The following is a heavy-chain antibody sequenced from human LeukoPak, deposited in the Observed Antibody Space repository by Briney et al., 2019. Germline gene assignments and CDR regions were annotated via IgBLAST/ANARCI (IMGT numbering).Heavy chain of an antibody. J-gene: IGHJ3*02. V-gene: IGHV3-23*01. CDR1: GFTFSSYA. D-gene: IGHD4-17*01. CDR2: ISGSGGST. CDR3: AKARYRDYGDYAGDAFDI. Sequence: GGSLRLSCAASGFTFSSYAMSWVRQAPGKGLEWVSAISGSGGSTYYADSVKGRFTISRDNSKNTLYLQMNSLRAEVTAVYYCAKARYRDYGDYAGDAFDIWGQGTMVTVSS.